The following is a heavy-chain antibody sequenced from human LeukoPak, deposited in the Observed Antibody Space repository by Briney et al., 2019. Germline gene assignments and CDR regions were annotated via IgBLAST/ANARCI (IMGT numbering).Heavy chain of an antibody. CDR1: GFTFSLYA. D-gene: IGHD5-12*01. CDR2: IGGSGGTT. Sequence: AGGSLRLSCAASGFTFSLYAMSWVRHAPGKGLEWVSSIGGSGGTTYYADSVKGRLTISRDNSKNTVYLQMNSLRADDTAVYYCARDRDSGYDDDAFDIWGQGTMVSVSS. J-gene: IGHJ3*02. CDR3: ARDRDSGYDDDAFDI. V-gene: IGHV3-23*01.